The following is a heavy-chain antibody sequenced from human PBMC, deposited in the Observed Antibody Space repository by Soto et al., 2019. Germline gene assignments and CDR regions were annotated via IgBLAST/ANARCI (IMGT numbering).Heavy chain of an antibody. CDR3: ARSRHYDSSGYPPEFGMDV. V-gene: IGHV4-30-4*01. D-gene: IGHD3-22*01. CDR1: GGSISSGDYY. J-gene: IGHJ6*02. CDR2: IYYSGST. Sequence: QVQLQESGPGLVKPSQTLSLTCTVSGGSISSGDYYWSLIRQPPGKGLEWIGYIYYSGSTYYNPSLKSRVTISVDTTKNQFSLKLSSVTAEDTAVYYCARSRHYDSSGYPPEFGMDVWGQGTTVTVSS.